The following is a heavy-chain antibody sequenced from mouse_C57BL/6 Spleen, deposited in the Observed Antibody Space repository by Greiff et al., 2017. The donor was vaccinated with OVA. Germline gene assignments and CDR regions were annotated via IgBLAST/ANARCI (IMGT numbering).Heavy chain of an antibody. V-gene: IGHV1-64*01. CDR3: ASANCDGYAMDY. Sequence: QVQLQQPGAELVKPGASVKLSCKASGYTFTSYWMNWVRQRPGQGLEWIGMIKPNSGSTNYNEKFKSKGRLTVAKSSSTAYIQLSSLTSEDSAVYYCASANCDGYAMDYWGQGTSVTVSS. CDR2: IKPNSGST. D-gene: IGHD4-1*01. CDR1: GYTFTSYW. J-gene: IGHJ4*01.